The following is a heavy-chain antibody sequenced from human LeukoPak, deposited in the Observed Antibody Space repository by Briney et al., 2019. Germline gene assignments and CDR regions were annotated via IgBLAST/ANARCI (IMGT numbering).Heavy chain of an antibody. Sequence: PSETLSLTCTVSGGSISSYYWSWIRQPAGKGLEWIGRIYTSGSTNYNPSLKSRVTMSVDTSKNQFSLKLSSVTAADTAVYYCARRGVHRHCSSTSCHETRGEDYFDYWGQGTLVTVSS. V-gene: IGHV4-4*07. CDR1: GGSISSYY. J-gene: IGHJ4*02. CDR3: ARRGVHRHCSSTSCHETRGEDYFDY. D-gene: IGHD2-2*01. CDR2: IYTSGST.